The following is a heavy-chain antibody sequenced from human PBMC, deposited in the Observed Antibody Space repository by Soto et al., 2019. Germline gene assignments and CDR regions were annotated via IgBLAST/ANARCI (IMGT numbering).Heavy chain of an antibody. J-gene: IGHJ6*02. V-gene: IGHV1-18*01. CDR3: ARMNYGDYRDYYYGMDV. CDR1: GYTFTSYG. D-gene: IGHD4-17*01. Sequence: ASVKVSCKASGYTFTSYGISWVRQAPGQGLEWMGWISAYNGNTNYAQKLQGRVTMTTDTSTSTAYMELRSLRSDDTAVYYCARMNYGDYRDYYYGMDVWSQGTPVTVYS. CDR2: ISAYNGNT.